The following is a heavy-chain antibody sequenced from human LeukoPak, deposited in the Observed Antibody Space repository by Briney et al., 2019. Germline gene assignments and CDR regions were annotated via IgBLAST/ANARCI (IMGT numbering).Heavy chain of an antibody. Sequence: PGGSLRLSRAASGFTVSSNYMSWVRQAPGKGLEWVSSISSNSSYIYYADSVKGRFTISRDNAKNSLYLQMNSLRAEDTAVYYCAREFGYCSGGSCYSFGYYFDYWGQGTLVTVSS. J-gene: IGHJ4*02. CDR2: ISSNSSYI. CDR1: GFTVSSNY. CDR3: AREFGYCSGGSCYSFGYYFDY. V-gene: IGHV3-21*01. D-gene: IGHD2-15*01.